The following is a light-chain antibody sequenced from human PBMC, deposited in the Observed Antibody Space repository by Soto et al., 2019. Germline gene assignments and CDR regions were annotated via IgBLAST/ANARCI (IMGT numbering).Light chain of an antibody. CDR3: LSYTSSGTYV. J-gene: IGLJ1*01. Sequence: QSLLTQPASVSGSPGQSITISCTRTISDVGNYKYVSWYQQHPGKAPKLMIYEVSNRPSGVSNRFSGSKSGNTASLTISGLQAEDETDYYCLSYTSSGTYVFGTGTKVTVL. V-gene: IGLV2-14*01. CDR1: ISDVGNYKY. CDR2: EVS.